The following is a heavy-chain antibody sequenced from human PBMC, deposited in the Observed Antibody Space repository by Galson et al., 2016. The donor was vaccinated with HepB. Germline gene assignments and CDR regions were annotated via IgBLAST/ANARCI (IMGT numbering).Heavy chain of an antibody. V-gene: IGHV3-48*04. D-gene: IGHD6-13*01. J-gene: IGHJ4*02. CDR2: ITSSSSTI. Sequence: SLRLSCAGSGFSLSRYSMNWVRQAPGKGLEWVSYITSSSSTIYYADSVKGRFTISRDNAKNSLYLQMNSLRAEDTAVYYCVRVLYSSTSKRFDYWGQGTLVTVSS. CDR3: VRVLYSSTSKRFDY. CDR1: GFSLSRYS.